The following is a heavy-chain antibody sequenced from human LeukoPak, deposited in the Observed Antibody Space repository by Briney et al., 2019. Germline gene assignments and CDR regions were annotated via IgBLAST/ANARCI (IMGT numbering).Heavy chain of an antibody. D-gene: IGHD6-13*01. Sequence: SVKVSCKASGGTFSSYAISWVRQAPGQGLEWMGGIIPIFGTANYAQKFQGRVTITADESTSTAYMELSSLRSEDTAVYYCASPNPGAIAAAGTFDYWGQGTLVTVSS. V-gene: IGHV1-69*13. CDR2: IIPIFGTA. J-gene: IGHJ4*02. CDR1: GGTFSSYA. CDR3: ASPNPGAIAAAGTFDY.